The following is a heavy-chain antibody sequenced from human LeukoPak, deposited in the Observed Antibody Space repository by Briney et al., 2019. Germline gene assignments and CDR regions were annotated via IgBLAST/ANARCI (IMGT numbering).Heavy chain of an antibody. CDR1: GGSISSTNW. J-gene: IGHJ4*02. CDR2: IYHSGST. CDR3: ARMYSSGWYYFDY. D-gene: IGHD6-19*01. V-gene: IGHV4-4*02. Sequence: SETLSLTCDVSGGSISSTNWWYWVRQPPEKGLEWIGYIYHSGSTYYNPSLKSRVTISVDRSKNQFSLKLSSVTAADTAVYYCARMYSSGWYYFDYWGQGTLVTVSS.